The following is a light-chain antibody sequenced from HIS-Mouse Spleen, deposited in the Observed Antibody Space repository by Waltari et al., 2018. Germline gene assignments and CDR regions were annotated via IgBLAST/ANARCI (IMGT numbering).Light chain of an antibody. V-gene: IGLV2-14*03. CDR3: SSYTSSSTEV. J-gene: IGLJ2*01. CDR1: SSDVGGYNY. Sequence: QSALTQPASVSGSPGQSITIPCPGTSSDVGGYNYVSCDQQHPGKAPKLMIYDVSNRPSGVSNRFSGSKSGNTASLTISGLQAEDEADYYCSSYTSSSTEVFGGGTKLTVL. CDR2: DVS.